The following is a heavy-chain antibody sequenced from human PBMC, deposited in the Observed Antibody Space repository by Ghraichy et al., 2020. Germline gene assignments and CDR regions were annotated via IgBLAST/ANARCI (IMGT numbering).Heavy chain of an antibody. CDR1: GASISSGNW. J-gene: IGHJ4*02. Sequence: SETLSLTCAVSGASISSGNWWSWVRQTPGKGLEWIAEIHHSGSTNYNPSLRSRLTLSINKPKNQFSLKLDSMTAADTAVYYLARGPYCTVGDCPTDYLGPGTLVTVSS. CDR3: ARGPYCTVGDCPTDY. V-gene: IGHV4-4*02. CDR2: IHHSGST. D-gene: IGHD2-8*02.